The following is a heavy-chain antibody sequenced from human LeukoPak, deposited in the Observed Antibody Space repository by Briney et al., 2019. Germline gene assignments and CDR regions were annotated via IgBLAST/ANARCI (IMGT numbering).Heavy chain of an antibody. CDR2: IYYSGST. D-gene: IGHD2-15*01. J-gene: IGHJ6*03. Sequence: SETLSLTCTVSGGSINSSSYYWGWIRQPPGKGLEWIGSIYYSGSTYYNPSLKSRVTISVDSSKNQFSLQLSSVTAADTAVYYCARGRGWPNYYYYYYMDVWGKGTTVTVSS. CDR1: GGSINSSSYY. V-gene: IGHV4-39*07. CDR3: ARGRGWPNYYYYYYMDV.